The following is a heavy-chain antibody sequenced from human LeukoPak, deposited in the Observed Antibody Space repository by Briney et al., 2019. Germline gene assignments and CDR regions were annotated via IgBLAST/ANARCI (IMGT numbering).Heavy chain of an antibody. V-gene: IGHV3-74*01. Sequence: GGSLRLSCAASGFTFSSYWMHWVRQAPGKGLVWVSRINTDGSSTNYADSVKGRFTISRDNAKNSLYLQMNSLRAEDTAVYYCARRYCSSTSCHGENYYYYYMDVWGKGTTVTVSS. D-gene: IGHD2-2*01. CDR2: INTDGSST. CDR3: ARRYCSSTSCHGENYYYYYMDV. J-gene: IGHJ6*03. CDR1: GFTFSSYW.